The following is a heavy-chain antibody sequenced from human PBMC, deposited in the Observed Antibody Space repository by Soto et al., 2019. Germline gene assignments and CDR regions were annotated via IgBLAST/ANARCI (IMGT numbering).Heavy chain of an antibody. Sequence: ASVKVSCKASGYTFTSYAMHWVRQAPGQRLEWMGWINAGNGNTKYSQKFQGRVTITRDTSASTAYMELSSLRSEDTAVYYCASSYSNYTLIDYYYYGMDVWGQGTTVIGSS. CDR1: GYTFTSYA. CDR3: ASSYSNYTLIDYYYYGMDV. V-gene: IGHV1-3*01. J-gene: IGHJ6*02. D-gene: IGHD4-4*01. CDR2: INAGNGNT.